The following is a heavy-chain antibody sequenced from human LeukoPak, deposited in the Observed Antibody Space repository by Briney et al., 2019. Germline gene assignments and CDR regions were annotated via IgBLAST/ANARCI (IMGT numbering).Heavy chain of an antibody. CDR2: IIPKFVLT. Sequence: GASVKVSCKTSGDTFSNFVISWVRQAPGQGLEWMARIIPKFVLTKIAQKFEGRVTITADTSTSTVYLELSNVRSDDTAIYYCTRDQNVRGVAAGMEGWFDPWGQGTLVTVSS. D-gene: IGHD1-1*01. V-gene: IGHV1-69*04. J-gene: IGHJ5*02. CDR3: TRDQNVRGVAAGMEGWFDP. CDR1: GDTFSNFV.